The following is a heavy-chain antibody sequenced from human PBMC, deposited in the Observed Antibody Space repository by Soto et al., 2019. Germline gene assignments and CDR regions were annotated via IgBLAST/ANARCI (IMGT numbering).Heavy chain of an antibody. CDR1: GGSFSTYG. D-gene: IGHD4-17*01. Sequence: QVQLVQSGAEVKKPGSSVKVSCKASGGSFSTYGISWVRQAPGQGLEWMGGFIPVFTTAKYAQKFQGRVSITADESTYTAYMELSSLRSEDTAVYFCARDGVDVSRTTVRHGALDIWGQGTEVTVSS. V-gene: IGHV1-69*01. J-gene: IGHJ3*02. CDR2: FIPVFTTA. CDR3: ARDGVDVSRTTVRHGALDI.